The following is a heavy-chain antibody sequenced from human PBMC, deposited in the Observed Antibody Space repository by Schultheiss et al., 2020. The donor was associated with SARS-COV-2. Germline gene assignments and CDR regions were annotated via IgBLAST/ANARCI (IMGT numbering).Heavy chain of an antibody. J-gene: IGHJ4*02. CDR1: GGSFSGYY. CDR3: ARGLGYCSSTSCYSWFFRYYFDY. CDR2: INHSGST. Sequence: SETLSLTCAVYGGSFSGYYWSWIRQPPGKGLEWIGEINHSGSTNYNPSLKSRVTISVDTSKNQFSLKLSSVTAADTAVYYCARGLGYCSSTSCYSWFFRYYFDYWGQGTLVTVSS. V-gene: IGHV4-34*01. D-gene: IGHD2-2*01.